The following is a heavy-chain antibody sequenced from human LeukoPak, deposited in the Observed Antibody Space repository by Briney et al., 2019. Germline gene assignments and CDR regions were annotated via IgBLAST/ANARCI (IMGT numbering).Heavy chain of an antibody. D-gene: IGHD6-13*01. CDR2: INPSGGDT. Sequence: ASVKVSCKASGFTFSSYYMHWVRQAPGQVLEWMGLINPSGGDTSYAQKFQGRVTMTRDTSTSTVYMELRSLRSEDTAMYYCARDAAAAGTGLGWFDPWGQGTLVTVSS. CDR1: GFTFSSYY. V-gene: IGHV1-46*01. J-gene: IGHJ5*02. CDR3: ARDAAAAGTGLGWFDP.